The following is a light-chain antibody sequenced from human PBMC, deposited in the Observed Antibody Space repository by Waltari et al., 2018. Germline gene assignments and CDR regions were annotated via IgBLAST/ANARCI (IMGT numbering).Light chain of an antibody. J-gene: IGKJ4*01. CDR3: QQYQDYPHT. V-gene: IGKV1-16*01. CDR1: QDIGDF. CDR2: AAS. Sequence: DIQMTHSPSSLTASVGDRVTITCRASQDIGDFLVWFQQRPGKAPKSLIYAASTLQGGVPSRFSGSGSGADFTLTISSLQPEDSGTYYYQQYQDYPHTFGGGTRVEVK.